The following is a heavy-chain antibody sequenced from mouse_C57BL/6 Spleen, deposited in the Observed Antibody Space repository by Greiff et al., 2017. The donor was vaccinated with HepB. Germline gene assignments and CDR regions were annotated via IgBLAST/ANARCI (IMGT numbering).Heavy chain of an antibody. J-gene: IGHJ2*01. Sequence: QVQLKQPGAELVKPGASVKLSCKASGYTFTSYWMHWVKQRPGRGLEWIGRIDPNSGGTKYNEKFKSKATLTVDKPSSTAYMQLSSLTSEDSAVYYCARCSYDYFDYWGQGTTLTVSS. CDR2: IDPNSGGT. CDR3: ARCSYDYFDY. D-gene: IGHD1-1*01. CDR1: GYTFTSYW. V-gene: IGHV1-72*01.